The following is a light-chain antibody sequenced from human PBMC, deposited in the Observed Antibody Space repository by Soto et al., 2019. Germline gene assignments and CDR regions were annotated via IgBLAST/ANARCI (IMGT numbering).Light chain of an antibody. CDR3: QQYGSSLFS. V-gene: IGKV3-20*01. Sequence: EIVLTQSPGTLSLSPGERATLSCRASQSVSYNYLAWYQQKPGQSPRLLIYDSSTRAAGIPARFSGSGSGTDFTLTTSRLEPEDFAVYYCQQYGSSLFSFGPATKVDIQ. CDR2: DSS. J-gene: IGKJ3*01. CDR1: QSVSYNY.